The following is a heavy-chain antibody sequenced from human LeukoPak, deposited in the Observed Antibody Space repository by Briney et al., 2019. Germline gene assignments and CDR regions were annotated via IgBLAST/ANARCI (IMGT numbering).Heavy chain of an antibody. CDR3: ASQVPYDYIWGSYRSGNYFDY. Sequence: SETLSLTCTVSGGSISSSSYYWGWIRQPPGKGLEWIGSIYYSGSTYYNPSLKSRVTISVDTSKNQFSLKLSSVTAADTAVYYRASQVPYDYIWGSYRSGNYFDYWGQGTLVTVSS. V-gene: IGHV4-39*01. CDR2: IYYSGST. CDR1: GGSISSSSYY. J-gene: IGHJ4*02. D-gene: IGHD3-16*02.